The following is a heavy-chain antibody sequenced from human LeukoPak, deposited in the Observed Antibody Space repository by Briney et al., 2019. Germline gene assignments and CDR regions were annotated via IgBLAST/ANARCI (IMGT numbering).Heavy chain of an antibody. V-gene: IGHV3-74*01. J-gene: IGHJ4*02. D-gene: IGHD6-13*01. CDR1: GFTFRSYW. CDR2: ISKDGSAA. CDR3: ARESAPAGTD. Sequence: GGSLRLSCAASGFTFRSYWMHWVRQAPGKGLVWVSRISKDGSAAGYADSVKGRFTISRDNAKNTLYLQMNSLRADDTAVYYCARESAPAGTDWGQGTLVTVPS.